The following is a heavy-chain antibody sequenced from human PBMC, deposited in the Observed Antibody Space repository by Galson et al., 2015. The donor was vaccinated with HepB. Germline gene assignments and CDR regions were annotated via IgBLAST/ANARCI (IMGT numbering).Heavy chain of an antibody. CDR1: GYTFSSYS. CDR2: ISAYDSST. Sequence: SVKVSCKASGYTFSSYSIAWVRQAPGQGLEWMGWISAYDSSTNYAQKFQGRVTMTTETSTTTAYMELRSLRSDDTAVYYCARGAHVAVVTATLNNWFDPWGQGTLVTVSS. V-gene: IGHV1-18*01. D-gene: IGHD2-15*01. CDR3: ARGAHVAVVTATLNNWFDP. J-gene: IGHJ5*02.